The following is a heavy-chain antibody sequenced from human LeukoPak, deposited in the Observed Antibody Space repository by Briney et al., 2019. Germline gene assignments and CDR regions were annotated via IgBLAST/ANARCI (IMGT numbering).Heavy chain of an antibody. D-gene: IGHD3-10*01. CDR3: ATDRVRGVINFTDY. J-gene: IGHJ4*02. Sequence: GASVKVSCKVSGYTLTELSMHWVRQAPGKGLEWMGGFDPEDGETIYAQKFQGRVTMTEDTSTDTAYMELSSMRSEDTAVYYCATDRVRGVINFTDYWGQGTLVTVSS. V-gene: IGHV1-24*01. CDR1: GYTLTELS. CDR2: FDPEDGET.